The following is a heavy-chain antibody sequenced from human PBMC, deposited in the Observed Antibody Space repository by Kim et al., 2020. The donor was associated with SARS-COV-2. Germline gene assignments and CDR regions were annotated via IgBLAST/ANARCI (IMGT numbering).Heavy chain of an antibody. CDR3: ARDQSPSENPDTRLWSATTYYYGMDV. CDR2: ISYDGSNK. D-gene: IGHD1-26*01. J-gene: IGHJ6*02. CDR1: GFTFSSYA. V-gene: IGHV3-30*04. Sequence: GGSLRLSCAASGFTFSSYAMHWVRQAPGKGLEWVAVISYDGSNKYYADSVKGRFTISRDNSKNTLYLQMNSLRAEDTAVYYCARDQSPSENPDTRLWSATTYYYGMDVWGQGTTVTVSS.